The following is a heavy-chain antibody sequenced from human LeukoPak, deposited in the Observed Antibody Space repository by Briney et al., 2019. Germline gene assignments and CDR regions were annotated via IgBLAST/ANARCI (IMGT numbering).Heavy chain of an antibody. V-gene: IGHV1-69*06. CDR1: GGTFSSYA. Sequence: ASVKVSCKASGGTFSSYAISWVRQAPGQGLEWMGGIIPIFGTANYAQKFQGRVTITADKSTSTVYMELSSLRSEDTAVYYCARDTGGYSYGSFDYWGQGTLVTVSS. CDR2: IIPIFGTA. J-gene: IGHJ4*02. D-gene: IGHD5-18*01. CDR3: ARDTGGYSYGSFDY.